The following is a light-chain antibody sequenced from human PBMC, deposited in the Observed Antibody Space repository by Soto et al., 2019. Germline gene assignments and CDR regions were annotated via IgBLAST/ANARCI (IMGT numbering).Light chain of an antibody. Sequence: DIQMTQSPSTLSASVGDRVTITCRASQSISSWLAWYQQKPGKAPKLLIYDASSLESGVPSRFSGSGSGTEFTLTIISLQPDDFATYYCLQYNSYITFGPGTKVDIK. CDR1: QSISSW. CDR3: LQYNSYIT. V-gene: IGKV1-5*01. CDR2: DAS. J-gene: IGKJ3*01.